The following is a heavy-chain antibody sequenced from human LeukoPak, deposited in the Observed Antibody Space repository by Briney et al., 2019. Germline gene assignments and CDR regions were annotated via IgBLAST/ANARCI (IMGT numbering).Heavy chain of an antibody. CDR1: GFTFSSYA. V-gene: IGHV3-30*04. Sequence: GGSLRLSCAASGFTFSSYAMHWVRQAPGKGLEWVAVISYDGSNKYYADSVKGRFTISRDNSKNTLYLQMNSLRAEDTAVYYCAKPRGGTYISHFDYWGQGTLVTVSS. CDR2: ISYDGSNK. D-gene: IGHD3-16*01. J-gene: IGHJ4*02. CDR3: AKPRGGTYISHFDY.